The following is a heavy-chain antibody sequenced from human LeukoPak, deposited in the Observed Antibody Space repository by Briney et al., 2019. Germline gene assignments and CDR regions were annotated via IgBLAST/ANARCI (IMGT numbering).Heavy chain of an antibody. CDR3: AREEVIAAAGPTLDY. CDR2: INPNSGGT. J-gene: IGHJ4*02. D-gene: IGHD6-13*01. V-gene: IGHV1-2*02. CDR1: GYTFTDYY. Sequence: ASVKVSCKASGYTFTDYYMHWVRQAPGQGLEWMGWINPNSGGTNYAQKFQGRVTMTRDTSISTAFMELSRLRSDDTAVFYCAREEVIAAAGPTLDYWGQGALVTVSS.